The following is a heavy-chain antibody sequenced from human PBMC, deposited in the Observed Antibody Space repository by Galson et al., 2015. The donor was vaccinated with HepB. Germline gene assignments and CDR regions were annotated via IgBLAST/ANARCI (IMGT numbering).Heavy chain of an antibody. V-gene: IGHV2-5*02. Sequence: PALVKPTQTLTLTCTFSGFSLSTSGVGVGWIRQPPGKALEWLALIYWDDDKRYSPSLKSRLTITKDTSKNQVVLTMTNMDPVDTATYYCAHREYCGGDGCFDYWGQGTLVTVSS. J-gene: IGHJ4*02. CDR1: GFSLSTSGVG. D-gene: IGHD2-21*02. CDR2: IYWDDDK. CDR3: AHREYCGGDGCFDY.